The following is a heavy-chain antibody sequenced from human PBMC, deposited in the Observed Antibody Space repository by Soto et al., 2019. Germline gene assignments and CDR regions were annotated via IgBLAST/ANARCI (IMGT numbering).Heavy chain of an antibody. CDR2: INSDVSST. Sequence: GGSLRLSCAASGFTFSSYWMHWVRQAPGKGLVWVSRINSDVSSTSYADSVKGRFTISRDNAKNTLYLQMNSLRAEDTAVYYCASYSRKQLVPLFDYWGQGTLVTVSS. J-gene: IGHJ4*02. CDR3: ASYSRKQLVPLFDY. D-gene: IGHD6-6*01. CDR1: GFTFSSYW. V-gene: IGHV3-74*01.